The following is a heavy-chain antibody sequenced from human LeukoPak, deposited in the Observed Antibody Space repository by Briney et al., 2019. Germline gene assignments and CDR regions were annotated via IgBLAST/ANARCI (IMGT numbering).Heavy chain of an antibody. CDR2: ISYDGSNK. CDR3: ARDHVISQKQLGFFDY. CDR1: GFTFSSYA. J-gene: IGHJ4*02. D-gene: IGHD6-6*01. V-gene: IGHV3-30*01. Sequence: GSLRLSCAASGFTFSSYAMHWVRQAPGKGLEWVAVISYDGSNKYYADSVKGRFTISRDNSKNTLYLQMNSLRSEDTAVYYCARDHVISQKQLGFFDYWGQGTLVTVSS.